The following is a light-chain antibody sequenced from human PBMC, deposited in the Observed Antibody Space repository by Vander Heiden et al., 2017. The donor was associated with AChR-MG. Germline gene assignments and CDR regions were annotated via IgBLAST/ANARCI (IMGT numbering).Light chain of an antibody. J-gene: IGLJ1*01. Sequence: QSALTQPRSVSGSPGQSVTISCTGTSSDVGGYNYVSWYQQHPGKAPKLMIYHVNKRPSGVPDRFSGSKSGNTASLTISGLQAEDEADYYCCSYAGIAVFGTGTKVTVL. CDR2: HVN. V-gene: IGLV2-11*01. CDR3: CSYAGIAV. CDR1: SSDVGGYNY.